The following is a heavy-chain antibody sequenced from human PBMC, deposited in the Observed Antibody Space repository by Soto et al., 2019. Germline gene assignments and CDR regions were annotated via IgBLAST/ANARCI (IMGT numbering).Heavy chain of an antibody. V-gene: IGHV3-74*01. CDR1: GFTFSSYW. CDR3: ARDGSSWYESDAFDI. J-gene: IGHJ3*02. Sequence: EVQLVESGGGLVQPGGSLRLSCAASGFTFSSYWMHWVRQAPGKGLVWVSRINSDGSSTSYADSVKGRFTIARDNAKNTLYLQMNRLRAEDTAVYYCARDGSSWYESDAFDIWGQGTMVTVSS. CDR2: INSDGSST. D-gene: IGHD6-13*01.